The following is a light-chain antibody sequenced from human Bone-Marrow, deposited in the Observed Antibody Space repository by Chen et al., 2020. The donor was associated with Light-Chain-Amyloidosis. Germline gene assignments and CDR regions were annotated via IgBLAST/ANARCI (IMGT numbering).Light chain of an antibody. CDR2: EVS. CDR1: SSDVGSYNL. CDR3: CSYAGSSTVV. Sequence: QSALTQPASVSGSPGQSTTISCPGTSSDVGSYNLVSWYHQHPGKAPKLMIYEVSKRPSGVSNRCSGSKSGNTASLTISGLQAEDEADYYCCSYAGSSTVVFGGGTKLTVL. V-gene: IGLV2-23*02. J-gene: IGLJ2*01.